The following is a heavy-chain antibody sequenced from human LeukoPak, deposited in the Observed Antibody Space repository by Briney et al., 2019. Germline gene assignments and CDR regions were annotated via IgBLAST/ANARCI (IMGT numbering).Heavy chain of an antibody. J-gene: IGHJ6*02. CDR3: AREARRYYYGMDV. CDR1: GGSISSYY. Sequence: SETLSLTCTVSGGSISSYYWSWIRQPPGKGLEWIGYIYYSGSTYYNPSLKSRVTISVDTSKNQFSLKLSSVTAADTAVYYCAREARRYYYGMDVWGQGTTVTVSS. CDR2: IYYSGST. V-gene: IGHV4-59*06.